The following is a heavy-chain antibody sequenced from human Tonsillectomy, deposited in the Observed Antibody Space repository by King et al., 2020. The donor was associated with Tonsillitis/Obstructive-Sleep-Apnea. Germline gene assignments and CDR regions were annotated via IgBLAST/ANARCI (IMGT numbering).Heavy chain of an antibody. CDR3: ARDHRVHEYSAYAVAY. D-gene: IGHD5-12*01. CDR1: GGTFSSYA. Sequence: QLVQAGAEVKKPGSSVKVYCKASGGTFSSYAISWVRQAPGQGLEWMGGIIPIFGTANYAQKFQGRVTITADESTSTAYMELSSLRSEDTALYYCARDHRVHEYSAYAVAYWGQGTLVTVSS. J-gene: IGHJ4*02. CDR2: IIPIFGTA. V-gene: IGHV1-69*12.